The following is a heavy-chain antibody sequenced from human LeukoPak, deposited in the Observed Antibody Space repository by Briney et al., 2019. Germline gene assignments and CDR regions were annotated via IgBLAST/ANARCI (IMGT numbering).Heavy chain of an antibody. D-gene: IGHD1-20*01. CDR3: AKDGYNWIAFDD. Sequence: GGSLRLSCAASGFTLSTYAMHWVRQAPGKGLEWVAYISGTGFTTYYADSVKGRFTISSDSSKNTLFLQMNSLRTEDTAIYYCAKDGYNWIAFDDWGQGTLVTVSS. J-gene: IGHJ4*02. V-gene: IGHV3-23*01. CDR1: GFTLSTYA. CDR2: ISGTGFTT.